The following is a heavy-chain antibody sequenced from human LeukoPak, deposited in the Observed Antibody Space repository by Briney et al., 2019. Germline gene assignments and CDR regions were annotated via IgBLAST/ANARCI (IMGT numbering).Heavy chain of an antibody. V-gene: IGHV5-51*01. J-gene: IGHJ4*02. CDR1: GYSSTNYW. CDR2: IYPGDSDT. Sequence: GESLKICCKASGYSSTNYWIGWVRQMPGKGLELMGLIYPGDSDTTYSPSFQGQVTISADKSITTAYLQWSSLKASDTAMYYCSRRMTVGVRTSLFDYWGQGTLVSVSS. D-gene: IGHD1-26*01. CDR3: SRRMTVGVRTSLFDY.